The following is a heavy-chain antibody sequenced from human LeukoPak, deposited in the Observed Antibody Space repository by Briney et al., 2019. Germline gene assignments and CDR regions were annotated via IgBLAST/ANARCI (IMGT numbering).Heavy chain of an antibody. Sequence: GGSLRLSCAASGFTFSSYNMNWVRQAPGKGLEWVSSISSSSSYIYYADSVKGRFTISRDNAKNSLYLQMNSLRAEDTAVYYCGTFWSGYPFDYWGQGTLVTVSS. J-gene: IGHJ4*02. CDR2: ISSSSSYI. V-gene: IGHV3-21*01. CDR1: GFTFSSYN. D-gene: IGHD3-3*01. CDR3: GTFWSGYPFDY.